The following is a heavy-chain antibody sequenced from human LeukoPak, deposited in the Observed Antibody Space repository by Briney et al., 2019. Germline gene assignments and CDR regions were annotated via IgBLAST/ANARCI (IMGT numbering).Heavy chain of an antibody. CDR1: GYSFTSYW. V-gene: IGHV5-51*01. Sequence: GESLKTSCKGSGYSFTSYWIGWVRQMPGKGLEWMGIIYPGDSDTRYSPSFQGQVTISADKSISTAYLQWSSLKASDTAMYYCARGRYDFWSGYRRYFDYWGQGTLVTVSS. CDR2: IYPGDSDT. J-gene: IGHJ4*02. CDR3: ARGRYDFWSGYRRYFDY. D-gene: IGHD3-3*01.